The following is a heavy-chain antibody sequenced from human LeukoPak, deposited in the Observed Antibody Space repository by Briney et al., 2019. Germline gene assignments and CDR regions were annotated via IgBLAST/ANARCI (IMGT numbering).Heavy chain of an antibody. Sequence: GGSLRLSCAASGFTFSSSSMNWVRQAPGKGLEWVSFISCSSSHIYYADSVKGRFTISRDNAKNSLYLQMNSLRAEDTAVYFCARRPVIPAAYYFDYWGQGTPVTVSS. D-gene: IGHD3-9*01. J-gene: IGHJ4*02. CDR3: ARRPVIPAAYYFDY. CDR2: ISCSSSHI. V-gene: IGHV3-21*01. CDR1: GFTFSSSS.